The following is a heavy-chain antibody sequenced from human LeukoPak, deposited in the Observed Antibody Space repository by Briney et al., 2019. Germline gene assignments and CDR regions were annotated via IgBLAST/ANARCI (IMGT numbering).Heavy chain of an antibody. V-gene: IGHV4-39*07. CDR2: IYYSGST. CDR3: ARDVKVIDYYDSSGYDY. J-gene: IGHJ4*02. Sequence: SQTLSLTCTVTGGSISSSSYYWGWIRKPPGKGLEGIVSIYYSGSTYYNPSLKSRVTISVDTSKNQFSLKLSSVTAADTAVYYCARDVKVIDYYDSSGYDYWGQGTLVTVSS. D-gene: IGHD3-22*01. CDR1: GGSISSSSYY.